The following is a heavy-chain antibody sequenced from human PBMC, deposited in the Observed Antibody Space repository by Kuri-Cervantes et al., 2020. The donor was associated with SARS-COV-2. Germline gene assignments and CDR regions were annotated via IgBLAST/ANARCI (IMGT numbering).Heavy chain of an antibody. J-gene: IGHJ5*02. V-gene: IGHV3-23*01. D-gene: IGHD1-26*01. Sequence: GGSLRLSCAASGFTFSSYWMHWVRQAPGKGLEWVSAISGSGGSTYYADSVKGRFTISRDNSKNTLYLQMNSLRAEDTAVYYCARELRELPNWFDPWGQGTLVTVSS. CDR1: GFTFSSYW. CDR2: ISGSGGST. CDR3: ARELRELPNWFDP.